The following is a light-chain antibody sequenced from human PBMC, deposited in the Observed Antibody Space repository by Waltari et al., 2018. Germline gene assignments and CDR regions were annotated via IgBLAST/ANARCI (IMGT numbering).Light chain of an antibody. CDR3: HEYYGTRGYT. CDR2: WAS. CDR1: LSLLHSSNFKNS. Sequence: DIVMTQSPDSLAVSLGERATINCKSSLSLLHSSNFKNSLAWYQQKPGQPPKLLIYWASTRESGVPDRFSGSGSGTDFTLTISSLQAEDVAVYYCHEYYGTRGYTFGQGTKLEIK. J-gene: IGKJ2*01. V-gene: IGKV4-1*01.